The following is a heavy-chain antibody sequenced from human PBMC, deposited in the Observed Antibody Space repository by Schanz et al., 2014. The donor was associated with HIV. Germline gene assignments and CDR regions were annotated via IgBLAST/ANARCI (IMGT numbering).Heavy chain of an antibody. CDR1: GGTFISYA. CDR2: ITPNFDTP. D-gene: IGHD2-15*01. CDR3: ARGTYSTPVQYYFYYGMDV. Sequence: QVQLVQSGAEVKKPGSSVRVSCKASGGTFISYAVSWVRQAPGQGLEWMGGITPNFDTPKYAQKFQGRLTITADKSTSTVSLELSSLRFEDTAVYYCARGTYSTPVQYYFYYGMDVWGLGTTVTVSS. V-gene: IGHV1-69*06. J-gene: IGHJ6*02.